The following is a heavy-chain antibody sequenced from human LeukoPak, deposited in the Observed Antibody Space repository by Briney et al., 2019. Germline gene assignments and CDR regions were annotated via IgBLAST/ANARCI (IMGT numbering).Heavy chain of an antibody. Sequence: SETLSLTCAVSGGSISSGGYSWSWIRQPPGKGLEWIGYIYHSGSTYYNPSLKSRVTISVDRSKNQFSLKLSSVTAADTAVYYCARAGELGYCSSTSCLYGGNAFGIWGQGTMVTVSS. CDR1: GGSISSGGYS. V-gene: IGHV4-30-2*01. D-gene: IGHD2-2*01. J-gene: IGHJ3*02. CDR2: IYHSGST. CDR3: ARAGELGYCSSTSCLYGGNAFGI.